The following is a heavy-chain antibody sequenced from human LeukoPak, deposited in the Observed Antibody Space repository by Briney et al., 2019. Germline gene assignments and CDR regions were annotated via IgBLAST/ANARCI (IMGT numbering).Heavy chain of an antibody. CDR1: GFTFSSYS. J-gene: IGHJ6*02. V-gene: IGHV3-21*01. Sequence: PGGSLRLSCAASGFTFSSYSMSWVRQAPGKGLEWVSSISSSSSYIYYADSVKGRFTISRDDAKNSLYLQMNSLRAEDTAVYYCARDRTFDYGMDVWGQGTTVTVSS. CDR2: ISSSSSYI. CDR3: ARDRTFDYGMDV. D-gene: IGHD1-1*01.